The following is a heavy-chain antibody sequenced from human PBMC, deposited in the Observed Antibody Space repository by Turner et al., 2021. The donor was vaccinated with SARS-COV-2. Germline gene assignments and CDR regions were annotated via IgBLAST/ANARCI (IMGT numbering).Heavy chain of an antibody. J-gene: IGHJ6*02. CDR2: IYYSGGA. CDR3: ARLMDTAMDYYGTDV. CDR1: GGSISSSSYY. V-gene: IGHV4-39*01. D-gene: IGHD5-18*01. Sequence: QLQLPESGPGLVKPSETLSLTCTVSGGSISSSSYYWGWIRQPPGKGLEWIGNIYYSGGAYYNPSLKSRVTISVDPSKNQFSLKLTSVTAADTAVYYCARLMDTAMDYYGTDVWGQGTTVTVSS.